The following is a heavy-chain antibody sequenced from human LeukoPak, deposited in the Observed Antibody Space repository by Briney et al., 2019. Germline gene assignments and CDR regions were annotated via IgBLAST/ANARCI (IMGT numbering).Heavy chain of an antibody. CDR1: GGTFSGYS. CDR3: ARHNSSSRYYYYYMDV. D-gene: IGHD6-6*01. J-gene: IGHJ6*03. Sequence: VASVKVSCKASGGTFSGYSISWVRQAPGQGLEWMGGIVPIFGAANYAQKLQGRVTMTADKSTSTAYMELSSLRSEDTAVYYCARHNSSSRYYYYYMDVWGKGTTVTVSS. V-gene: IGHV1-69*06. CDR2: IVPIFGAA.